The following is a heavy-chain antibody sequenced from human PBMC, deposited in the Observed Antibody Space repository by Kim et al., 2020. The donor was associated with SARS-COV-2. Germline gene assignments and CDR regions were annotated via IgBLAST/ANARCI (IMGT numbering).Heavy chain of an antibody. D-gene: IGHD6-19*01. CDR3: VKDHPASGWPTFEY. J-gene: IGHJ4*02. CDR2: ITKYAGRT. CDR1: GLNSNNYA. Sequence: GGSLRLSCVVSGLNSNNYAMSWVRQAPGKGLEWVSAITKYAGRTYYADSAKGRFTISRDISKNTVFLQMNSLRADDTALYYYVKDHPASGWPTFEYWGQG. V-gene: IGHV3-23*01.